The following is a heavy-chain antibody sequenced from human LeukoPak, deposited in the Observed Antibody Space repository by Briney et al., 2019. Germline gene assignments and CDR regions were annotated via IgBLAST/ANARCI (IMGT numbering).Heavy chain of an antibody. J-gene: IGHJ4*02. CDR3: ASSSYSSGWYLFDY. CDR2: IIPIFGTA. CDR1: GGTFSSYA. D-gene: IGHD6-19*01. Sequence: GASVKVSCKASGGTFSSYAISWVRQAPGQGLEWMGGIIPIFGTANYAQKFQGRVTITADESTSTTYMELSSLRSEDTAVYYCASSSYSSGWYLFDYWGQGTLVTVSS. V-gene: IGHV1-69*13.